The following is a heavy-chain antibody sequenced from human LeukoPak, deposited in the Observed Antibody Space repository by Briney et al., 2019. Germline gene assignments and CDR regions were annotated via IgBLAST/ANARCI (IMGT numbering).Heavy chain of an antibody. V-gene: IGHV3-74*01. D-gene: IGHD3-22*01. J-gene: IGHJ4*02. CDR3: AREDDDSGEIDY. CDR2: INTDGRIT. CDR1: GFPFSNYW. Sequence: GGSLRLSCAASGFPFSNYWMHWVRQAPGKGLVWVSRINTDGRITSYADSVKGRFTISRGNSKNTLYPQMNSLRAEDTAVYYCAREDDDSGEIDYWGQGTLVTVSS.